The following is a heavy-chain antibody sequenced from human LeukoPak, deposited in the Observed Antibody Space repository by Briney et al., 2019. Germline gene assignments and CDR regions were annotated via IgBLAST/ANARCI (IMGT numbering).Heavy chain of an antibody. CDR1: GFTFSSYS. V-gene: IGHV3-21*01. CDR2: ISSSSSYI. CDR3: ARIGGYDFWSGYYTDY. Sequence: GGSLRLSCAASGFTFSSYSMNWVRQAPGKGLEWVSSISSSSSYIYYADSVKGRFTISRDNAKNSLYLQMNSLRAEDTAVYYCARIGGYDFWSGYYTDYWGQRTLVTVSS. J-gene: IGHJ4*02. D-gene: IGHD3-3*01.